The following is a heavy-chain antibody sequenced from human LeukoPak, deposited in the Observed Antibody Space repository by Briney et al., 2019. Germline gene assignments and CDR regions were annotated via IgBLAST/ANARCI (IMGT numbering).Heavy chain of an antibody. D-gene: IGHD6-19*01. CDR3: AKDVVGQQWPENY. J-gene: IGHJ4*02. CDR1: GFTFSSYG. Sequence: PGGSLRLSCAASGFTFSSYGMHWVRQAPGKGLEWVAFIQYDGSTKLYGDSVEGRFTISRDNSKNTLYLQMNTLRPEDTAVYHCAKDVVGQQWPENYWGQGTLVTVSS. V-gene: IGHV3-30*02. CDR2: IQYDGSTK.